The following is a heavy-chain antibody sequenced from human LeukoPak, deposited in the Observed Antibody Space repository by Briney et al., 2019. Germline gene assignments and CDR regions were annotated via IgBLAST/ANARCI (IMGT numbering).Heavy chain of an antibody. V-gene: IGHV1-2*02. CDR1: GYTFIDSY. CDR3: AREAPMTTNYAADV. D-gene: IGHD2-8*01. CDR2: INPNSGGT. Sequence: ASVKVSCKASGYTFIDSYIHWFRQAPGQGLEWTGWINPNSGGTKYAQKFQARVTMTRATSITTAYLDLSRLTSDDTAVYYCAREAPMTTNYAADVWGQGTMVTVSS. J-gene: IGHJ3*01.